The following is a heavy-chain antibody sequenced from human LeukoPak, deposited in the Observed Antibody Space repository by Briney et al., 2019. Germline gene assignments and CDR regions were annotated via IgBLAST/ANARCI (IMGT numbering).Heavy chain of an antibody. V-gene: IGHV1-18*01. Sequence: GASVKVSCKASGYTFTDYGFTWVRQAPGQGLEWMGWISALNGNANYAHKFRGRVTLTRDTSTGTAYMELRSLKSDDTAVYYCARARFLEWLVDYWGQGTLVTVSS. CDR3: ARARFLEWLVDY. J-gene: IGHJ4*02. CDR1: GYTFTDYG. CDR2: ISALNGNA. D-gene: IGHD3-3*01.